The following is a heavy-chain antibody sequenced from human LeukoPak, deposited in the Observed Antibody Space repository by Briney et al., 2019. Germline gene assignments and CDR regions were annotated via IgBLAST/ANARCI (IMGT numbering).Heavy chain of an antibody. D-gene: IGHD3-3*01. V-gene: IGHV2-5*01. Sequence: GPTLVNPTQTLTLTCTFSGFSLSTSGVGVGWIRQPPGKALEWLALTYWNDDKRYSPSLKSRLTITKDTSKNQVVLTMTNMDPVDTATYYCAHRPPAYYDFWSGYFAWFDPWGQGTLVTVSS. CDR1: GFSLSTSGVG. CDR3: AHRPPAYYDFWSGYFAWFDP. CDR2: TYWNDDK. J-gene: IGHJ5*02.